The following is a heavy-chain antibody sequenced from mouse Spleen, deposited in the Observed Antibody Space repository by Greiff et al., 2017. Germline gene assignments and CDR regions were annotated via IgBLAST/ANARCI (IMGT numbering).Heavy chain of an antibody. CDR2: IRSKSNNYAT. J-gene: IGHJ3*01. CDR3: VRPDYGIGFAY. V-gene: IGHV10-1*01. Sequence: EVKVVESGGGLVQPKGSLKLSCAASGFSFNTYAMNWVRQAPGKGLEWVARIRSKSNNYATYYADSVKDRFTISRDDSESMLYLQMNNLKTEDTAMYYCVRPDYGIGFAYWGQGTLVTVSA. CDR1: GFSFNTYA. D-gene: IGHD2-4*01.